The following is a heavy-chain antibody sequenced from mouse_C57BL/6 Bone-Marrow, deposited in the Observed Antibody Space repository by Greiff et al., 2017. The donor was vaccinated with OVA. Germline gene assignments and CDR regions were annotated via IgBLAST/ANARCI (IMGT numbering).Heavy chain of an antibody. CDR1: GYAFSSYW. D-gene: IGHD1-1*01. Sequence: VQLQQSGAELVKPGASVKISCKASGYAFSSYWMNWVKQRPGKGLEWIGQIYPGDGDTNYNGKFKGKATLTADKSSSTAYMQLSSLTSEDSAVYFCARSRITTGVALDYWGQGTTLTVSS. J-gene: IGHJ2*01. CDR3: ARSRITTGVALDY. CDR2: IYPGDGDT. V-gene: IGHV1-80*01.